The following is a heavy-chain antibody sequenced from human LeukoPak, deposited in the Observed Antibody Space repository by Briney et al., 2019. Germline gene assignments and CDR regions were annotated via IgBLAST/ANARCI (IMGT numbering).Heavy chain of an antibody. D-gene: IGHD6-13*01. V-gene: IGHV3-21*01. CDR3: ARAYSSSWSSRYFDL. J-gene: IGHJ2*01. Sequence: GRSLRLSCAASGFTFSSYSMNWVRQAPGKGLEWVSSISSSSSYIYYADSVKGRFTISRDNAKNSLYLQMNSLRAEDTAVYYCARAYSSSWSSRYFDLWGRGTLVTVSS. CDR2: ISSSSSYI. CDR1: GFTFSSYS.